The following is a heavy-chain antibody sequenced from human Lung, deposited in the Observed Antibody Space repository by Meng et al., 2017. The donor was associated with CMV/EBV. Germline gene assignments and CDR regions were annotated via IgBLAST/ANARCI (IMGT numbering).Heavy chain of an antibody. D-gene: IGHD3-22*01. CDR3: ARNNYYYDSSGPFGL. Sequence: GYTFGDYFIHWVRQAPGQGPEWMGWINPRSGDSKYAQKFQGRVTMTRDTAISATYMEVRRLTYDDTAVYYCARNNYYYDSSGPFGLWGQGALVTVSS. J-gene: IGHJ5*02. CDR1: GYTFGDYF. V-gene: IGHV1-2*02. CDR2: INPRSGDS.